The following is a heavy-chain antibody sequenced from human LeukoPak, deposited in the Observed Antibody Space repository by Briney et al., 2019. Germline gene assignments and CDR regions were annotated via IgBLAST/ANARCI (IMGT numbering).Heavy chain of an antibody. V-gene: IGHV3-23*01. CDR1: GFTFSRYD. D-gene: IGHD3-10*01. CDR3: AKSYYYGSGDYSLTAFDI. J-gene: IGHJ3*02. Sequence: GGSLRLSCTASGFTFSRYDMSWVRQAPGKGLEWVSGISDSAGTTYYADSVKGRFSISRDNSKNTLYLQMNSLRAEDTAVYYCAKSYYYGSGDYSLTAFDIWGQRTMVTVSS. CDR2: ISDSAGTT.